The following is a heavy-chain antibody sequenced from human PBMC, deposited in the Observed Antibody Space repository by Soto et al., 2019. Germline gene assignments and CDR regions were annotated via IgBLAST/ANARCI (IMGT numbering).Heavy chain of an antibody. CDR1: GFTFSANA. V-gene: IGHV3-30-3*01. CDR2: IAYDGTSQ. CDR3: ARDKINGAPDYLAS. J-gene: IGHJ4*02. Sequence: QEQLVESGGDVVQPGRSLTLSCAASGFTFSANAMHWVRQAPGKGLEWVAVIAYDGTSQIYRDSVKGRFTISRDDSKSTLYLQMKSVRPEDTAVYHWARDKINGAPDYLASWGQGALVTGSS.